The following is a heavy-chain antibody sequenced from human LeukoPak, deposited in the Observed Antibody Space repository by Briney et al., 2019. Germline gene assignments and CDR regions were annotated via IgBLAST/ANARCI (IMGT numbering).Heavy chain of an antibody. CDR2: IIPILGIA. CDR3: ARSIAVAGTKTDY. V-gene: IGHV1-69*04. Sequence: GASVKVSCKASGGTFSSYAISWVRQAPGQGLEWMGRIIPILGIATYAQKFQGRVTITADKSTSTAYMELSSLRSEDTAVYYCARSIAVAGTKTDYWGQGTLVTVSS. CDR1: GGTFSSYA. J-gene: IGHJ4*02. D-gene: IGHD6-19*01.